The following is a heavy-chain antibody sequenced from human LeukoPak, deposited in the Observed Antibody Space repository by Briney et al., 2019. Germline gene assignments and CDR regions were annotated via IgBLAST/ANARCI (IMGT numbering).Heavy chain of an antibody. CDR1: GGSISSGSYY. CDR2: IYTSGST. Sequence: SETLSLTCTVSGGSISSGSYYWSWIRQPAGKGLEWIGRIYTSGSTNYNPSLKSRVTISVDTSKNQFSLKLSSVTAADTAVYYCARGGVVPAASGNWFDPWGQGTLVTVSS. CDR3: ARGGVVPAASGNWFDP. D-gene: IGHD2-2*01. J-gene: IGHJ5*02. V-gene: IGHV4-61*02.